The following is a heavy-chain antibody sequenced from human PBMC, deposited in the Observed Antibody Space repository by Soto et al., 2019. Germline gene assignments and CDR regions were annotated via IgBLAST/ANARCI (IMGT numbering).Heavy chain of an antibody. CDR2: MNPNSGNT. CDR3: ARGSVVVVAASFDY. Sequence: RASVKVSCKASGYTFTSYDINWVRQATGQGLEWMGWMNPNSGNTGYAQKFQGRVTMTRNTSISTAYMELSSLRSEDTAVYYCARGSVVVVAASFDYWGQGTLVTVSS. V-gene: IGHV1-8*01. J-gene: IGHJ4*02. D-gene: IGHD2-15*01. CDR1: GYTFTSYD.